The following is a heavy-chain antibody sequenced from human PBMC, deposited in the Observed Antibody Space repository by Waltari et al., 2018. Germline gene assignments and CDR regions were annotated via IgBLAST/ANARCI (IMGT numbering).Heavy chain of an antibody. J-gene: IGHJ4*02. V-gene: IGHV4-59*01. Sequence: QVQLQESGPGLVKPSETLSLTCTVFGGSISCYYWSWIRQPPGKGLEWIGYSGNKFNPSLKSRVTISLDTSKNQFSLKLSSVTAADTAVYYCVRSYTVTTSPIAGYWGQGTLVTVSS. CDR1: GGSISCYY. D-gene: IGHD4-17*01. CDR3: VRSYTVTTSPIAGY. CDR2: SGN.